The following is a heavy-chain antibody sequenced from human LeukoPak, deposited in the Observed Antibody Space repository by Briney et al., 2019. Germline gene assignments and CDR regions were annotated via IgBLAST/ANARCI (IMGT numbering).Heavy chain of an antibody. CDR2: INSDESST. Sequence: SGGSLRLSCAASGVTFSSYLMHWVRQAPGKGLVWVSHINSDESSTSYADSVKGRSTISRDNAKNTLYLQMNSLRAENTAVYSCARTTYTYGYPDYWGQGTLVTVSS. D-gene: IGHD5-18*01. CDR1: GVTFSSYL. CDR3: ARTTYTYGYPDY. J-gene: IGHJ4*02. V-gene: IGHV3-74*01.